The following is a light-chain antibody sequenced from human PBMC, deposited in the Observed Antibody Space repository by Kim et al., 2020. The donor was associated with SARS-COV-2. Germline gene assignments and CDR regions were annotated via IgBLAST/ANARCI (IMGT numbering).Light chain of an antibody. CDR2: DAS. V-gene: IGKV1-5*01. CDR3: QQYNTSPRT. Sequence: DIHMTQSPSTLSASIGDRVTITCRASQSVSSLLAWYQQKPGQAPNLLIYDASSLKSGVPSRFSGRGSGTEFTLTIRRLQPDDFSTYYSQQYNTSPRTFGQGTKVDIK. J-gene: IGKJ1*01. CDR1: QSVSSL.